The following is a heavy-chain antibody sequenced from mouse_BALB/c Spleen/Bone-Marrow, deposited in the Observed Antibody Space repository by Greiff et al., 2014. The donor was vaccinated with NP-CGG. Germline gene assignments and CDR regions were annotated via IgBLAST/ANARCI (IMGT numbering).Heavy chain of an antibody. D-gene: IGHD1-1*01. CDR2: IDPANGNT. CDR3: ARYYYGSSYFDY. CDR1: GFNIKDTY. V-gene: IGHV14-3*02. Sequence: EVKLQESGAELVKPGASVKLSCTASGFNIKDTYMHWVKQRPEQGLEWIGRIDPANGNTKYDPKFQGKATITADTSSNTAYLQLSSLTSEYTAVYYCARYYYGSSYFDYWGQGTTLTVSS. J-gene: IGHJ2*01.